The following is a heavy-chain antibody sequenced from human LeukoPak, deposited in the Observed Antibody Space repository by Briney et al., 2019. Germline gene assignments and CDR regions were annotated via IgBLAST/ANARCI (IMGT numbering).Heavy chain of an antibody. CDR1: GFTVNSNY. CDR3: ARAVPPVMTFDY. J-gene: IGHJ4*02. D-gene: IGHD2-21*01. CDR2: IYSGGST. Sequence: PGGSLRLSXAASGFTVNSNYMSWVRQVPGKGLEWVSVIYSGGSTYYADSVKGRFTISRDNSKNTLYLQMNSLRAEDTAVYYCARAVPPVMTFDYWGQGTLVTVSS. V-gene: IGHV3-53*01.